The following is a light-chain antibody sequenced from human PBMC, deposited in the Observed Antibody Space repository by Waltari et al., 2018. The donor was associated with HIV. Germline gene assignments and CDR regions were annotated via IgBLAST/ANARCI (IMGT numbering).Light chain of an antibody. CDR2: TVS. Sequence: VLLTLSPPSLPVTRRQPASISCRSNQSLVHTDANTYLRWVYQRPGQSPRRLIYTVSNLDSAVPDRFSGSGSGNDFTLTSSGVEAGGVGIYYCMQGTHWPSYRFGQGTKLEI. J-gene: IGKJ2*03. CDR3: MQGTHWPSYR. CDR1: QSLVHTDANTY. V-gene: IGKV2-30*02.